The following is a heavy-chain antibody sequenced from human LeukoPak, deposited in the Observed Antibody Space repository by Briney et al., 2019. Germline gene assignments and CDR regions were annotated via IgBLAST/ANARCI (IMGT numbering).Heavy chain of an antibody. V-gene: IGHV4-61*02. CDR1: GDSISSGRYY. Sequence: SETLPLTCTVSGDSISSGRYYWRWIRQPAGRGLEWIGRIHSSGGTEYYPPLKRRVTISVDTAKNQFSLKLTSVTAADTAVYYCAREGASWGFTWGQGNLVTVSS. CDR3: AREGASWGFT. CDR2: IHSSGGT. D-gene: IGHD2-2*01. J-gene: IGHJ5*02.